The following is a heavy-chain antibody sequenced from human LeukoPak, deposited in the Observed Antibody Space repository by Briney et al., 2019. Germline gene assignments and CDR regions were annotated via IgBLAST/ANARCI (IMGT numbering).Heavy chain of an antibody. J-gene: IGHJ1*01. D-gene: IGHD6-13*01. CDR2: IIPILGTA. CDR1: GGTFSSYA. CDR3: ARIGISARGTNFHH. V-gene: IGHV1-69*10. Sequence: SVKVSCKASGGTFSSYAISWVRQAPGQGLEWMGGIIPILGTANYAQKFQGRVTMTRDTSISTAYMELSRLRSDDTALYYCARIGISARGTNFHHWGQGTLVTVSS.